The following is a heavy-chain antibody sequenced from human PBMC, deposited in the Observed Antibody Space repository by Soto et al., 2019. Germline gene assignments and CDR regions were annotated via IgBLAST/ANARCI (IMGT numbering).Heavy chain of an antibody. CDR1: GYSFTSYW. D-gene: IGHD3-10*01. Sequence: GASLKISCKGSGYSFTSYWIGGVHQMPGKGLEWMGIIYPGDSDTRYSPSFQGQVTISADKSISTAYLQWSSLKASDTAMYYCARHPLSFGEFNWGQGTLVTVSS. CDR3: ARHPLSFGEFN. J-gene: IGHJ4*02. CDR2: IYPGDSDT. V-gene: IGHV5-51*07.